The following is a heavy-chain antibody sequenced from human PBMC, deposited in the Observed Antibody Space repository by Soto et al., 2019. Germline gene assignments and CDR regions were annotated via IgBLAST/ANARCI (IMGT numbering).Heavy chain of an antibody. Sequence: EVQLVESGGGLVQPGGSLRLSCAASGFTFSNYWMYWVRQAPGKGLEWVSRINSDGSVSSYADSVKGRLTISRDNVKNTPYLQMDSLRAEDTAVYYCARGDCVGCTCYSLAGSFYYYMEVWGKGTTVTVFS. D-gene: IGHD2-15*01. J-gene: IGHJ6*03. CDR1: GFTFSNYW. CDR2: INSDGSVS. CDR3: ARGDCVGCTCYSLAGSFYYYMEV. V-gene: IGHV3-74*02.